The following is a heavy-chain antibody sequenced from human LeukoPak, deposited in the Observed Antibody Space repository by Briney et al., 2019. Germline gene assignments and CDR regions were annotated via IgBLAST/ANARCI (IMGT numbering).Heavy chain of an antibody. CDR1: GGSISSGDYY. J-gene: IGHJ4*02. CDR3: ARTYYYDSNHFDY. CDR2: IYYSGST. V-gene: IGHV4-30-4*01. Sequence: SETLSLTCTVSGGSISSGDYYWRWIRQPPGKGLEWIGYIYYSGSTYYNPSLKSRVTISVDTSKNQFSLKLSSVTAADTAVYYCARTYYYDSNHFDYWGQGTLVTVSS. D-gene: IGHD3-22*01.